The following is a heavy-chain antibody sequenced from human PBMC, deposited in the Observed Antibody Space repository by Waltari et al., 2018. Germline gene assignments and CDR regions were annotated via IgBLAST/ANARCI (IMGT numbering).Heavy chain of an antibody. CDR3: TRERCLTDVSCYGLARDFGMDV. V-gene: IGHV3-7*01. CDR1: GFTFSTNW. CDR2: IKEDGSEI. D-gene: IGHD2-2*01. J-gene: IGHJ6*02. Sequence: EVQLVESGGGLVQPGGSLRLACGAYGFTFSTNWVGWVRQARGKGLEWVANIKEDGSEINYLDSVKGRLTISRDNAKNSLNLQMNSLRAEDTAVYYCTRERCLTDVSCYGLARDFGMDVWGQGATVTVSS.